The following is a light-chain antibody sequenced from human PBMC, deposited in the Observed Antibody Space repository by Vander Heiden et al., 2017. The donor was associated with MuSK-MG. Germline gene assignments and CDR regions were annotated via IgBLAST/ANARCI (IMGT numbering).Light chain of an antibody. CDR3: QAWDTTTVV. CDR1: KLGDRY. Sequence: SYELTQPPSASVSPGQTASITCSGDKLGDRYVCWYQQKPGQSPVLVIQEDIKRPSGIPERFSGSNSGNTATLTISGTQAMDEADYYCQAWDTTTVVFGGGTKLTIL. V-gene: IGLV3-1*01. J-gene: IGLJ3*02. CDR2: EDI.